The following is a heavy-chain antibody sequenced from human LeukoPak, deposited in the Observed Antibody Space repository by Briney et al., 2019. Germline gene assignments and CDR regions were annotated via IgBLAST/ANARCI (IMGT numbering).Heavy chain of an antibody. CDR3: AKDAFLLGGSNYFDY. V-gene: IGHV3-23*01. CDR1: GFTFSSYA. Sequence: GGSLRLSCAASGFTFSSYAMSWVRQAPGKGLGWVSAISGSGGSTYYADSVKGRFTISRDNSKNTLYLQMNSLRAEDTAVYYCAKDAFLLGGSNYFDYWGQGTLVTVSS. CDR2: ISGSGGST. J-gene: IGHJ4*02. D-gene: IGHD3-3*02.